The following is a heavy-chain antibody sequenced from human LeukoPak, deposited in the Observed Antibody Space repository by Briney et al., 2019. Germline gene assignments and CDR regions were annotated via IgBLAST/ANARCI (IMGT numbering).Heavy chain of an antibody. V-gene: IGHV1-69*05. CDR2: IIPIFGTA. CDR3: ARASQGYCSSTSCYTYFDY. CDR1: GGTFSSYA. D-gene: IGHD2-2*02. J-gene: IGHJ4*02. Sequence: ASVTVSFKAPGGTFSSYAISWVRQAPGQGLEWMGGIIPIFGTANYAQKFQGRVTITTDESTSTAYMELSSLRSEDTAVYYCARASQGYCSSTSCYTYFDYWGQGTLVTVSS.